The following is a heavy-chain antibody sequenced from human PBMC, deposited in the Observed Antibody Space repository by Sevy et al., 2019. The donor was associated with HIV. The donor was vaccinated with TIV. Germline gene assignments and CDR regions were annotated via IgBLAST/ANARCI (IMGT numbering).Heavy chain of an antibody. Sequence: GGSLRLSCAASGFTFSKYSMSWVRQPPGKGLGWVSTLSFGCGEINYADSVKGRFTSSRVNSKSSVYLQMNNLRPEDTAVYYCAREGCTKPHDYWGQGTLVTVSS. CDR1: GFTFSKYS. CDR3: AREGCTKPHDY. J-gene: IGHJ4*02. V-gene: IGHV3-23*01. D-gene: IGHD2-8*01. CDR2: LSFGCGEI.